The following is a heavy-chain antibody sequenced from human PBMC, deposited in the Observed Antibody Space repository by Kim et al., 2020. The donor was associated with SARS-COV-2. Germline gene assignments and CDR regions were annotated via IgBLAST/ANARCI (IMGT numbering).Heavy chain of an antibody. CDR2: INHSGST. J-gene: IGHJ6*02. Sequence: SETLSLTCAVYGGSFSGYYWSWIRQPPGKGLEWIGEINHSGSTNYNPSLKSRVTISVDTSKNQFSLKLSSVTAADTAVYYCARSGTGPDVWGQGTTVTVSS. D-gene: IGHD3-10*01. CDR1: GGSFSGYY. V-gene: IGHV4-34*01. CDR3: ARSGTGPDV.